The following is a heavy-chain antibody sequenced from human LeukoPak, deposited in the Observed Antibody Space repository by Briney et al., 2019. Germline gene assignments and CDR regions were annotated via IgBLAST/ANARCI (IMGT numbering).Heavy chain of an antibody. Sequence: SVKVSSKASGGTFSSYTISWVRQAPGRGLEWMGGIIPIFGIANYAQKFQGRVTITADKSTSTAYMELRSLRSEDTAVYYCARDPPRIVGTTIADPWGQGTLVTVSS. CDR2: IIPIFGIA. J-gene: IGHJ5*02. D-gene: IGHD2-21*01. CDR3: ARDPPRIVGTTIADP. V-gene: IGHV1-69*17. CDR1: GGTFSSYT.